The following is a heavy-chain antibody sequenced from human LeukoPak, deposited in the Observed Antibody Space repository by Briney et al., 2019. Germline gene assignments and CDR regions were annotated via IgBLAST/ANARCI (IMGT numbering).Heavy chain of an antibody. D-gene: IGHD1-26*01. CDR2: INQDGSEK. V-gene: IGHV3-7*01. J-gene: IGHJ4*02. CDR3: ARDKSVGATLFDF. CDR1: GFTFSTYW. Sequence: GGSLRLSCAASGFTFSTYWMSWVRQTPGKGLEWVANINQDGSEKYYVDSVKGRFTISRDNAENSLYLQMHSLRAEDTAVYYCARDKSVGATLFDFWGQGTLVTVSS.